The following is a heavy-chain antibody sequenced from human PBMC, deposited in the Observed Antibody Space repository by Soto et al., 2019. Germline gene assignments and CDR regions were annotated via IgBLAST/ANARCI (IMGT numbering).Heavy chain of an antibody. V-gene: IGHV1-69*04. J-gene: IGHJ4*02. D-gene: IGHD6-19*01. Sequence: SVKVSCKASGGTFSSYTISWVRQAPGQGLEWMGRIIPILGIANYAQKFQGRVTITADKSTSTAYMELSSLRSEDTAVYYCAREGGIAVAGTLDYWGQGTLVTVSS. CDR3: AREGGIAVAGTLDY. CDR2: IIPILGIA. CDR1: GGTFSSYT.